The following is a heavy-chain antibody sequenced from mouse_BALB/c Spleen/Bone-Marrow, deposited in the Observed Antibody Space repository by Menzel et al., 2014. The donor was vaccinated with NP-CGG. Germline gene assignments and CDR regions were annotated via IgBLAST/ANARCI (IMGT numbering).Heavy chain of an antibody. CDR3: SRGGDY. V-gene: IGHV1-20*02. Sequence: EVKLVESGPEMVKPGASVKISCKASGYSFIGYFINWVMQSHGKSLEWIGRINPYNSDSVYNQKFRGKATLTVDKSSSTAHMELRSLSSEDSAVYYCSRGGDYWGQGTTPTVSS. CDR2: INPYNSDS. J-gene: IGHJ2*01. CDR1: GYSFIGYF.